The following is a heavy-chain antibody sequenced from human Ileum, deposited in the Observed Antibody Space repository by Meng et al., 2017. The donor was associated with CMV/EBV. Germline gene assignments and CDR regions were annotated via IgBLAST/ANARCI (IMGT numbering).Heavy chain of an antibody. J-gene: IGHJ2*01. D-gene: IGHD3-10*01. CDR3: ARAVAGWYFDL. Sequence: VQLPESGPGLVKPSQTLSLTCTVSGGSISSGDYWWSWIRQPPGMGLEWIGYISYSGSTYYNPSLRSRVTVSVDTSNNQFSLDLRSGTAADTAVYYCARAVAGWYFDLWGRGTLVTVSS. V-gene: IGHV4-30-4*08. CDR2: ISYSGST. CDR1: GGSISSGDYW.